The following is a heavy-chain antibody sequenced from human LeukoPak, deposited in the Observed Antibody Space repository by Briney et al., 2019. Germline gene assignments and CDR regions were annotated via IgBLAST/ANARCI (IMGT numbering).Heavy chain of an antibody. CDR3: AREADLKYFDY. CDR1: GGSISSYY. J-gene: IGHJ4*02. D-gene: IGHD6-19*01. V-gene: IGHV4-59*01. Sequence: SETLSLTCTVSGGSISSYYWCWIRQPPGKGLEWIGYIYYSGSTNYNPSLKSRVTISVDTSKNQFSLKLSSVTAADTAVYYCAREADLKYFDYWGQGTLVTVSS. CDR2: IYYSGST.